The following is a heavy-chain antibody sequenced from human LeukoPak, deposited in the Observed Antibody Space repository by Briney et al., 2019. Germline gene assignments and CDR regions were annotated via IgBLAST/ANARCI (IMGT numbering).Heavy chain of an antibody. CDR1: GYTFTSYG. Sequence: SVKVSCKASGYTFTSYGISWVRQAPGQGLEWMGGIIPIFGTANYAQKFQGRVTITADESTSTAYMELSSLRSEDTAVYYCARSSLYSSSWYEPPSLGEDYWGQGTLVTASS. D-gene: IGHD6-13*01. V-gene: IGHV1-69*13. CDR2: IIPIFGTA. CDR3: ARSSLYSSSWYEPPSLGEDY. J-gene: IGHJ4*02.